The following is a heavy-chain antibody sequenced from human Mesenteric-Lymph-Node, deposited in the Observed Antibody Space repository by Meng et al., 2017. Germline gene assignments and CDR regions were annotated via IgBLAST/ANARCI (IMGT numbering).Heavy chain of an antibody. V-gene: IGHV4-31*03. CDR1: VGSISSGAYY. CDR3: ATWIQLGAFDY. CDR2: IYYTGST. Sequence: QVQLQESGPGLVKPSTTLSLHCTVSVGSISSGAYYWTWIRQHPGKGLEWIGYIYYTGSTYYNPSLKSRVTISGDTSKNQFSLKLSSVTAADTAVYYCATWIQLGAFDYWGQGTLVTVSS. D-gene: IGHD1-1*01. J-gene: IGHJ4*02.